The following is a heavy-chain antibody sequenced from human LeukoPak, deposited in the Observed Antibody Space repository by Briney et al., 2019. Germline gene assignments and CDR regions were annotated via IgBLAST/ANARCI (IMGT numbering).Heavy chain of an antibody. CDR1: GGTFSSYA. V-gene: IGHV1-69*13. Sequence: ASVRVSCKASGGTFSSYAISWVRQAPGQWLEWMGGIIPIFGTANYAQKFQGRVTITADESTSTAYMELSSLRSEDTAVYYCARELQLNWFDPWGQGTLVTVSS. J-gene: IGHJ5*02. CDR2: IIPIFGTA. CDR3: ARELQLNWFDP. D-gene: IGHD1-1*01.